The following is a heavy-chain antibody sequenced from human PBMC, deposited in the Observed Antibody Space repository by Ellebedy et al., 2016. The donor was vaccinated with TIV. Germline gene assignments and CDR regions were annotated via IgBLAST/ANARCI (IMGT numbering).Heavy chain of an antibody. V-gene: IGHV3-7*01. CDR1: RFSFRSYW. CDR2: INRDGGET. Sequence: GESLKISCAASRFSFRSYWMSWVRQAPGKGLEWVANINRDGGETFYVDSVKGRFTISRDNAQNSLFLQMNSLRAEDTAVYYCATDGSYGDYRSPTHAFEMWGQGTLVTVSS. CDR3: ATDGSYGDYRSPTHAFEM. J-gene: IGHJ3*02. D-gene: IGHD4-17*01.